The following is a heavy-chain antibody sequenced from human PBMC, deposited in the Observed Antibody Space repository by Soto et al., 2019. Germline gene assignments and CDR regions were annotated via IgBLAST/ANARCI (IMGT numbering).Heavy chain of an antibody. CDR3: ARGYCSSTSCQYYFDY. J-gene: IGHJ4*02. CDR2: INGGNGDT. CDR1: GYTFSGYA. V-gene: IGHV1-3*01. D-gene: IGHD2-2*01. Sequence: ASVKVSCKASGYTFSGYAIHWVRQAPGQRFEWMGWINGGNGDTKYSQKFQGRVTITRDTSASTSYMKLTSLGSEDTAIYHCARGYCSSTSCQYYFDYWGQGTLVTVSS.